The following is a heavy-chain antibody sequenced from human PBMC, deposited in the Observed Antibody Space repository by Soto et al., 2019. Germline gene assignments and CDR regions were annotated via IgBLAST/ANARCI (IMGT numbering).Heavy chain of an antibody. CDR1: GGSISSGGYY. J-gene: IGHJ4*02. CDR2: IYYSGST. V-gene: IGHV4-31*03. CDR3: ARGGGSYYATGNFDY. D-gene: IGHD1-26*01. Sequence: QVQLQESGPGLVKPSQTLSLTCTVSGGSISSGGYYWSWIRQHPGKGLEWIGYIYYSGSTYYNPSRKGRVTISVDTSKNQFSLKLSSVTAADTAVYYCARGGGSYYATGNFDYWGQGTLVTVSS.